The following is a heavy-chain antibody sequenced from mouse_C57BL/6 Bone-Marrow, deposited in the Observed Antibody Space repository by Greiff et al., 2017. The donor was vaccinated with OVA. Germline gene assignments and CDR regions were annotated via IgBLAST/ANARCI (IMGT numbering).Heavy chain of an antibody. Sequence: VNLVESGPGLVQPSQSLSITCTVSGFSLTSYGVHWVRQSPGKGLEWLGVIWSGGSTDYNAAFISRLSISKDNSKSQVFFKMNSLQADDTAIYYCARNYWYYGSSYVDYAMDYWGQGTSVTVSS. V-gene: IGHV2-2*01. CDR1: GFSLTSYG. CDR2: IWSGGST. J-gene: IGHJ4*01. D-gene: IGHD1-1*01. CDR3: ARNYWYYGSSYVDYAMDY.